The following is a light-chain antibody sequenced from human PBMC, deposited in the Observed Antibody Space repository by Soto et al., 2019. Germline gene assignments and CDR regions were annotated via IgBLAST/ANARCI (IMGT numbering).Light chain of an antibody. Sequence: EIVLTQSPATLSLSPGERATLSCRASQSVTTYLAWYQQKPGQAPSLLVYDASTRATGVPARFSGSGSGTEFTLTITSLQSEDFAVYFCHQYNKWPRTFGRGTKVEI. CDR1: QSVTTY. J-gene: IGKJ1*01. CDR3: HQYNKWPRT. CDR2: DAS. V-gene: IGKV3-15*01.